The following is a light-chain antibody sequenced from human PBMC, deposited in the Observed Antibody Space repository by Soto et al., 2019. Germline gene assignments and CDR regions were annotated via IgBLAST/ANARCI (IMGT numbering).Light chain of an antibody. CDR3: QQRSNWLT. CDR2: SAS. CDR1: QSVSSK. Sequence: EIVMTQSPATLSLSPGQRATLSCRASQSVSSKLAWYQQRPGQAPRLLIYSASTRATGIPARFSGSGSGTDFTLTISSLEPEDFAVYYCQQRSNWLTFGGGTKVDIK. J-gene: IGKJ4*01. V-gene: IGKV3-11*01.